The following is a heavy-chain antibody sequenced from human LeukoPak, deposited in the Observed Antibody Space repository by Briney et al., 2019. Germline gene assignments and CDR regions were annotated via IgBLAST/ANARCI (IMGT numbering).Heavy chain of an antibody. D-gene: IGHD2-8*02. CDR2: IYYSGST. CDR1: GGSISSYY. Sequence: SETLSLTCTVSGGSISSYYWSWIRQPPGKGLEWIAYIYYSGSTNYNPSLKSRVTISVDTSKNQFSLKLSSVTAADTAVYYCARDAPSGAHDYWGQGTLVTVSS. CDR3: ARDAPSGAHDY. V-gene: IGHV4-59*01. J-gene: IGHJ4*02.